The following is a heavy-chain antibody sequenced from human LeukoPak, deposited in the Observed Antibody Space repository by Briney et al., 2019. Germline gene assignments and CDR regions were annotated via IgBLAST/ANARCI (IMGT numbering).Heavy chain of an antibody. J-gene: IGHJ5*02. D-gene: IGHD5-18*01. CDR3: ARDFTAMVTGWFDP. CDR2: IWYDGSNK. V-gene: IGHV3-33*01. Sequence: GGSLRLSCAASGFTFSSYGMHWVRQAPGKGLEGVAVIWYDGSNKYYADSVKGRFTISRDNSKNTLYLQMNSLRAEDTAVYYCARDFTAMVTGWFDPWGQGTLVTVSS. CDR1: GFTFSSYG.